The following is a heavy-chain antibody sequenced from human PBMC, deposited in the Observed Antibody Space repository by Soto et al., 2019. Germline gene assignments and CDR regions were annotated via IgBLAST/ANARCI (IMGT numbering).Heavy chain of an antibody. CDR2: IVPMTESA. CDR1: GDTFSNDA. Sequence: ASVKVSCKASGDTFSNDAINWVRQAPGQGLEWMGGIVPMTESATYAQKFQGRVTITADVSTSTGYMELNSLTSDDTAVYYCASDGVDIDVVVYALVVWGQGTLVTVSS. J-gene: IGHJ6*02. V-gene: IGHV1-69*13. D-gene: IGHD2-8*02. CDR3: ASDGVDIDVVVYALVV.